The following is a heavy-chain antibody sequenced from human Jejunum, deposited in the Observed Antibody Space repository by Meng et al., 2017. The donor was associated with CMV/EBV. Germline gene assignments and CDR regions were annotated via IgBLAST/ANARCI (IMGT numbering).Heavy chain of an antibody. J-gene: IGHJ4*02. D-gene: IGHD5-18*01. CDR2: TYYRSKWYT. V-gene: IGHV6-1*01. CDR3: ARGPGYSYHDYLDY. CDR1: DSVSRSSAA. Sequence: DSVSRSSAAWNWIRQYPSRGLEWLGRTYYRSKWYTDYAVSVKSRITINADTSKNQFFLQLDSVTPEDTAVYFCARGPGYSYHDYLDYWGQGTLVTVSS.